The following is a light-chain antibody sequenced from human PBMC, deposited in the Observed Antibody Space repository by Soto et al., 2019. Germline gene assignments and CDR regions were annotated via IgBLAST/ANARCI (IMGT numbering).Light chain of an antibody. J-gene: IGKJ1*01. CDR1: QSISSTY. Sequence: EIVLMQSPGTLSLSPVERATFSFSASQSISSTYLAWYQQKPGQAPRLLINGASSRATGIPDRFSGSGSGTDFTLTINRLEPEDFAVYYCQQYGYSRTFGQGTKVDIK. CDR2: GAS. V-gene: IGKV3-20*01. CDR3: QQYGYSRT.